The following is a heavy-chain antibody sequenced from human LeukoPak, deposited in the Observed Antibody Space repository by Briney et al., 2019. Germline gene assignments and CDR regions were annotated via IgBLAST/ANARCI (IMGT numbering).Heavy chain of an antibody. CDR2: FHPEDGET. CDR1: GDTLTALS. CDR3: TTGKIYCSTTSCSDDY. D-gene: IGHD2-2*01. Sequence: ASVKVSCMVSGDTLTALSMHWVRQAPGKGLKWMGGFHPEDGETIYAQKFQGRVTMTEDTSTDTASMELSSLRSDDTAVYSCTTGKIYCSTTSCSDDYWGQGTLVTVSS. V-gene: IGHV1-24*01. J-gene: IGHJ4*02.